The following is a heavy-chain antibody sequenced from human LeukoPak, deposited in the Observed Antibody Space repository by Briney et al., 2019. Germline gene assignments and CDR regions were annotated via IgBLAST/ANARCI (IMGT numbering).Heavy chain of an antibody. CDR2: IIPIFGTA. D-gene: IGHD5-12*01. Sequence: GSSVKVSCKASGGTFSSYAISWVRQAPGQGLEWMGGIIPIFGTANYAQKFQGRVTITADKSTSTAYMELSSLRSEDSAVYYCGVNSGYDSKETTHTNYYYYNGMDVWGKGTTVTVSS. CDR3: GVNSGYDSKETTHTNYYYYNGMDV. CDR1: GGTFSSYA. V-gene: IGHV1-69*06. J-gene: IGHJ6*04.